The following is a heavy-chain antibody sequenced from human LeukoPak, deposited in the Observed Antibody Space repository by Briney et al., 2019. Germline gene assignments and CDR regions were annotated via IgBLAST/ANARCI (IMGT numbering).Heavy chain of an antibody. J-gene: IGHJ4*02. D-gene: IGHD2-2*02. CDR1: GYTFTNYD. Sequence: ASVKVSCKASGYTFTNYDIIWVRQATGQGLEWMAWMNPRSGDSRSAQKFQGRLTLTRDTSITTAYMELSTLRSDDTAVYFCATGLEVPADINAWGQGTQVTVSS. CDR2: MNPRSGDS. CDR3: ATGLEVPADINA. V-gene: IGHV1-8*01.